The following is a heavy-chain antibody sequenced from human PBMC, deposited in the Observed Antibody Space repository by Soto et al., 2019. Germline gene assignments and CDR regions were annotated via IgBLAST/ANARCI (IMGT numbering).Heavy chain of an antibody. V-gene: IGHV3-33*01. J-gene: IGHJ5*02. Sequence: QVQLVESGGGVVQPGRSLRLSCAASGFTFSSYGMHWVRQAPGKGLDWVAVIWYDGSNKYYADSVKGRFTISRDNSKNTLYRQRNSLRAEDTAVYYCARESGALTVTRYNWFDPWGQGTLVTVSS. D-gene: IGHD4-4*01. CDR2: IWYDGSNK. CDR3: ARESGALTVTRYNWFDP. CDR1: GFTFSSYG.